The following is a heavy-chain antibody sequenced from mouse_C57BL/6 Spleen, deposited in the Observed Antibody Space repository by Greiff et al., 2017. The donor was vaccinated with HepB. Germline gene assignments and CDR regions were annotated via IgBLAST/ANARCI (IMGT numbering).Heavy chain of an antibody. CDR1: GFTFSSYA. J-gene: IGHJ4*01. V-gene: IGHV5-4*01. Sequence: EVKVEESGGGLVKPGGSLKLSCAASGFTFSSYAMSWVRQTPEKRLEWVATISDGGSYTYYPDNVKGRFTISRDNAKNNLYLQMSHLKSEDTAMYYCARDRRYGSSYVDAMDYWGQGTSVTVSS. D-gene: IGHD1-1*01. CDR3: ARDRRYGSSYVDAMDY. CDR2: ISDGGSYT.